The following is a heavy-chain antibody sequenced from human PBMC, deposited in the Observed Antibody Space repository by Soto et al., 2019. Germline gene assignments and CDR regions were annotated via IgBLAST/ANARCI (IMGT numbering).Heavy chain of an antibody. V-gene: IGHV1-69*01. CDR2: IIPLFGTT. J-gene: IGHJ6*02. D-gene: IGHD3-10*01. Sequence: QVQVVQSGVEVRRPGSSVKVYCKASGDTFKNCVISWVRQAPGQGLEWMGGIIPLFGTTDFAQRLKGRLTITTDESTTTAYMELSRLRSEDTATYYCAAELGFGKLSVVWGQGTTVIVSS. CDR3: AAELGFGKLSVV. CDR1: GDTFKNCV.